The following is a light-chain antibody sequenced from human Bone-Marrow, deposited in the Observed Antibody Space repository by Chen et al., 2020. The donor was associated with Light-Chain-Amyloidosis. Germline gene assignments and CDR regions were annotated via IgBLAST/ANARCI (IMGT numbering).Light chain of an antibody. CDR2: KDN. CDR1: ALAKQY. Sequence: TDSGEALAKQYAYRYQHKPGRAPLVIVYKDNLGPSGIPGRFSGSTSGTIVTLTISGVQAEDEADYCCQSADSNDTLFGGGTKLTVL. CDR3: QSADSNDTL. J-gene: IGLJ3*02. V-gene: IGLV3-25*03.